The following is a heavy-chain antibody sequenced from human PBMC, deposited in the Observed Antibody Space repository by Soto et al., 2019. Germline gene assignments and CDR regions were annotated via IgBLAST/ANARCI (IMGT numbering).Heavy chain of an antibody. V-gene: IGHV1-2*02. CDR2: INPKNGGI. CDR3: VRGQSVLYLDL. CDR1: GYTFTDFY. D-gene: IGHD1-20*01. Sequence: QVLLVQSGAEVKKPGASVKVSCKSSGYTFTDFYIHWVRQAPGQGLEWVGWINPKNGGINYAQKFQGRVTMTRDTSFNTSYMDLNRLNFDDSAIYYCVRGQSVLYLDLWGRGTQVTVSS. J-gene: IGHJ1*01.